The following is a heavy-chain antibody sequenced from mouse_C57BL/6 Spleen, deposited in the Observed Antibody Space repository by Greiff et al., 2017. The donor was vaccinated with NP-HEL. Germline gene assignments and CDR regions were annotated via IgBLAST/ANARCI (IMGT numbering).Heavy chain of an antibody. CDR2: IHPNSGST. Sequence: QVQLQQPGAELVKPGASVKLSCKASGYTFTSYWMHWVKQRPGQGLEWIGMIHPNSGSTNYNEKFKSKATLTVDKSSSTAYMQLSSLTSEDSAVYYCARCLTPVVATRDFDVWGTGTTVTVSS. J-gene: IGHJ1*03. V-gene: IGHV1-64*01. CDR1: GYTFTSYW. CDR3: ARCLTPVVATRDFDV. D-gene: IGHD1-1*01.